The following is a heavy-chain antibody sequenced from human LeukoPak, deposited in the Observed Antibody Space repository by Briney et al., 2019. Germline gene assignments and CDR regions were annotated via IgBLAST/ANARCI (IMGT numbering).Heavy chain of an antibody. CDR1: GFTFSRYW. CDR2: INSDGIST. D-gene: IGHD3/OR15-3a*01. J-gene: IGHJ5*02. Sequence: GGSLRLSCAASGFTFSRYWMHWVRQAPGKGLVWVARINSDGISTSYADSVKGRFTISRDNAKNTLYLQMNSLRAEDTAVYFCAGETGTGFDPWGQGTLVTVSS. V-gene: IGHV3-74*01. CDR3: AGETGTGFDP.